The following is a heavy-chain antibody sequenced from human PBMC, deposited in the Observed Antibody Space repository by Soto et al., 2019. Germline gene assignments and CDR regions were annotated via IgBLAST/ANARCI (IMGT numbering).Heavy chain of an antibody. CDR1: GFTFSDYY. V-gene: IGHV3-11*01. CDR2: LSQTATAI. CDR3: ARWSSAFDY. J-gene: IGHJ4*02. Sequence: QVQVVESGGGLVKPGGSLRLSCVASGFTFSDYYMGWVRLAPGRGLEWVSYLSQTATAIHYADSVGGRFTSSRDNAKNSLYLGMSSLRAEDRGLYCCARWSSAFDYWGRGTLVTVSS.